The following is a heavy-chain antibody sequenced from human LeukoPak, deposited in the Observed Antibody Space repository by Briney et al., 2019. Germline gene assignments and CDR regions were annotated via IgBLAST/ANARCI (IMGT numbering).Heavy chain of an antibody. V-gene: IGHV3-30-3*01. CDR1: GFTFSSYA. J-gene: IGHJ4*02. D-gene: IGHD6-13*01. Sequence: SGGSLRLSCAASGFTFSSYAMHWVRQAPGKGLEWVAVISYDGSNKYYADSVKGRFTISRDNSKNTLYLQMNSLRAEDTAVYYCAKDLPLEQQLVRGFDYWGQGTLVTVSS. CDR3: AKDLPLEQQLVRGFDY. CDR2: ISYDGSNK.